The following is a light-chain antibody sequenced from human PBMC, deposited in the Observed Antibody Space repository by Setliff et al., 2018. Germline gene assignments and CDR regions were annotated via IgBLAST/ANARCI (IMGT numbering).Light chain of an antibody. CDR1: NSDVGGYNY. J-gene: IGLJ3*02. Sequence: QSALAQPASVSGSPGQSIAISCTGTNSDVGGYNYVSWYQQHPGKVPKLMIYEVTNRPSGVSYRFSGSKSGNTASLTISGLQAEDEADYYCSSYTSSDTWVFGGGTKGTVL. V-gene: IGLV2-14*01. CDR3: SSYTSSDTWV. CDR2: EVT.